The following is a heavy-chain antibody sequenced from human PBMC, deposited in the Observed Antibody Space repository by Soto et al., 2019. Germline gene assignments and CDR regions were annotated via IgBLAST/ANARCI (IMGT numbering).Heavy chain of an antibody. CDR3: ARGDYYDSSGPFSDAFDV. Sequence: EVQLVESGGGLVHPGGSLRLSCAASGFTFSNYWMSWVRQAPGKGLEWVANIKQDGSEKWYVDSVKGRFTISRDNAKKSLYLQMNSLRAEDTAVYFCARGDYYDSSGPFSDAFDVWGQGTLVTVSS. CDR1: GFTFSNYW. CDR2: IKQDGSEK. J-gene: IGHJ3*01. V-gene: IGHV3-7*04. D-gene: IGHD3-22*01.